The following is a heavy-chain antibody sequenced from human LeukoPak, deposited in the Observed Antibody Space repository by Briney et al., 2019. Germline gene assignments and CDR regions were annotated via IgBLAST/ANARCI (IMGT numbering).Heavy chain of an antibody. Sequence: ASVKVSCKASGGTFSSYAINWVRQAPGQGLEWMGRIIPILGIANYAQKFQGRVTITADKSTSTAYMELSSLRSEDTAVYYCARTYYYDSSGKTFFDYWGQGTLVTVSS. CDR1: GGTFSSYA. V-gene: IGHV1-69*04. CDR3: ARTYYYDSSGKTFFDY. CDR2: IIPILGIA. J-gene: IGHJ4*02. D-gene: IGHD3-22*01.